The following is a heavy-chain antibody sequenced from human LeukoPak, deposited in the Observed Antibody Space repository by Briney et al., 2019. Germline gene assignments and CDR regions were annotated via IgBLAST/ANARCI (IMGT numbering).Heavy chain of an antibody. Sequence: GGSLRLSCAASGFTFSSYWMSWVRQAPGKGLEWVANIKQDGREKYYVDSVKGRFTISRDNAKNSRYLQMNSLRAEDTAVYYCAREVAGTGGYYFDYWGQGTLVTASS. CDR3: AREVAGTGGYYFDY. CDR1: GFTFSSYW. V-gene: IGHV3-7*03. D-gene: IGHD6-13*01. J-gene: IGHJ4*02. CDR2: IKQDGREK.